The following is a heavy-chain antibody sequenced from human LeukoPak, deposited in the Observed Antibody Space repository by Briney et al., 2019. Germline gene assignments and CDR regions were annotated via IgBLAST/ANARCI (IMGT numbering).Heavy chain of an antibody. CDR2: IYYSGST. CDR1: GGSISSSSYY. CDR3: VGYYYDSSGHYRDY. Sequence: SETLSLICTVSGGSISSSSYYWGWIRQPPGKGLEWIGSIYYSGSTYYNPSLKSRVTISVDTSKNQFSLKLSSVTAADTAVYYCVGYYYDSSGHYRDYWGQGTLVTVSS. V-gene: IGHV4-39*01. J-gene: IGHJ4*02. D-gene: IGHD3-22*01.